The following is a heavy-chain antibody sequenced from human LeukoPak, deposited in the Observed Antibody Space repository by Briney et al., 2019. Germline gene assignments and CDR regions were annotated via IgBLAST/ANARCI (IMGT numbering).Heavy chain of an antibody. J-gene: IGHJ4*02. CDR3: ARDPIHRDDYNAE. D-gene: IGHD5-24*01. CDR1: GGSFSGYY. V-gene: IGHV4-59*01. Sequence: SETLSLTCAVYGGSFSGYYWSWIRQPPGKGLEGVGSINYSGTTNYNPSLKSRVTMSIDTSKNQVSLKLNSVTAADTAVYYCARDPIHRDDYNAEWGQGVLVSVSS. CDR2: INYSGTT.